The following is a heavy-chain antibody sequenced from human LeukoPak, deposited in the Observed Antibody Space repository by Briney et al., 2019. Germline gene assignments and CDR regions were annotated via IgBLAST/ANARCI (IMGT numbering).Heavy chain of an antibody. Sequence: ETLSLTCTVSGGSISSSSYYWGWIRQPPGKGLEWIVSIYYSGSTYYNPSLKSRVTISVDTSKNQFSLKLSSVTAADTAVYYCARLLRDYDYVWGSYRPYSSNWFDPWGQGTLVTVSS. D-gene: IGHD3-16*02. CDR2: IYYSGST. CDR1: GGSISSSSYY. V-gene: IGHV4-39*01. CDR3: ARLLRDYDYVWGSYRPYSSNWFDP. J-gene: IGHJ5*02.